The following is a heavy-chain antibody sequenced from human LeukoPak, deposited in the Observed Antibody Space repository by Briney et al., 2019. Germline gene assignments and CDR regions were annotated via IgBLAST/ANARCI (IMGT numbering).Heavy chain of an antibody. J-gene: IGHJ3*02. CDR1: GGSISSSSYY. CDR2: IYYSGST. D-gene: IGHD3-10*01. CDR3: AREGRITMVRGVGTFDI. Sequence: SETLSLTCTVSGGSISSSSYYWGWIRQPPGKGLEWIVSIYYSGSTYYNPSLKSRVTISVDTSKNQFSLKLSSVTAADTAVYYCAREGRITMVRGVGTFDIWGQGTMVTVSS. V-gene: IGHV4-39*01.